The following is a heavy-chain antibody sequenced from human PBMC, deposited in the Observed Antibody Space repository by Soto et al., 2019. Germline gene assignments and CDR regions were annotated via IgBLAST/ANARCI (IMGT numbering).Heavy chain of an antibody. CDR3: ARDRGPYYYYGLDV. J-gene: IGHJ6*02. CDR2: IYSGGST. CDR1: GFTVSSNY. V-gene: IGHV3-53*01. Sequence: PGGSLRLSCAASGFTVSSNYMSWVRQAPEKGLEWVSVIYSGGSTYYADSVEGRFTISRDNSKSTLYLQMNNLRAEDTAVYYCARDRGPYYYYGLDVWGQGTTVTVSS. D-gene: IGHD3-10*01.